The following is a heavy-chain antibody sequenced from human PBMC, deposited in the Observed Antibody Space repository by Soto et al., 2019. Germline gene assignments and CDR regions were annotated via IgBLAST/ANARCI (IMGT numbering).Heavy chain of an antibody. CDR1: GYTFTSYA. CDR3: ARVAVAAKPPYFDY. J-gene: IGHJ4*02. CDR2: INAGNGNT. V-gene: IGHV1-3*01. Sequence: KVSCKASGYTFTSYAMHWVRQAPGQRLEWMGWINAGNGNTKYSQKFQGRVTITRDTSASTAYMELSSLRSEDTAVYYCARVAVAAKPPYFDYWGQGTLVTVSS. D-gene: IGHD6-19*01.